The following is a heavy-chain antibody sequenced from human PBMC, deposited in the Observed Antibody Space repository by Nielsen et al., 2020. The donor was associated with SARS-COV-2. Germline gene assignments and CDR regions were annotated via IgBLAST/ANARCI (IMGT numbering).Heavy chain of an antibody. CDR2: IWYDGSNK. D-gene: IGHD6-19*01. V-gene: IGHV3-33*01. J-gene: IGHJ4*02. CDR1: GFTFSSYG. Sequence: GESLKISCAASGFTFSSYGMHWVRQAPGKGLEWVAVIWYDGSNKYYADSVKGRFTISRDNSKNTLYLQMNSLRAEDTAVYYCARDQGIAVAGTLYYFDYWGQGTLVTVSS. CDR3: ARDQGIAVAGTLYYFDY.